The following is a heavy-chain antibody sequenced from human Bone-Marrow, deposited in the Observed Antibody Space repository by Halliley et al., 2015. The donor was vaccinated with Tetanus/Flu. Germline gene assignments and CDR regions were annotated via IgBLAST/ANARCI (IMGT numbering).Heavy chain of an antibody. CDR3: GRLAKLSGPASWSRPVDS. D-gene: IGHD6-13*01. CDR1: GASVSGFF. Sequence: LRLSCIVSGASVSGFFWSWIRQPPGKGLQYIGYVSHSGTSTANPSLKSRVTISLDTPKNSVSLNLTSVTAADTAVYFCGRLAKLSGPASWSRPVDSWGQGALVTVSS. V-gene: IGHV4-59*08. J-gene: IGHJ5*01. CDR2: VSHSGTS.